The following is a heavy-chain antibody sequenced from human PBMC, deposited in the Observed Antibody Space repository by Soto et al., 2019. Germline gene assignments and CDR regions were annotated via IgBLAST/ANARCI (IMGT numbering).Heavy chain of an antibody. D-gene: IGHD3-9*01. Sequence: QMQLVQSGPEVKKPGTSVKVSCKASGFTFTSSAMQWVRQARGQRLEWIGWIVVGSGNTNYAQKFQERVTITRDMSTSTAYMELSSLRSEDTAVYYCAALRYFDSRASPTHANYGMDVWGQGTTVTVSS. CDR2: IVVGSGNT. J-gene: IGHJ6*02. CDR1: GFTFTSSA. V-gene: IGHV1-58*02. CDR3: AALRYFDSRASPTHANYGMDV.